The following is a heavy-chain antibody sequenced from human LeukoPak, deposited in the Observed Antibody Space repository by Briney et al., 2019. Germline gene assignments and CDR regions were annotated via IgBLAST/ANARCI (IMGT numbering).Heavy chain of an antibody. CDR1: GGSISSYY. D-gene: IGHD6-19*01. V-gene: IGHV4-4*07. J-gene: IGHJ4*02. Sequence: MSSETLSLTCTVSGGSISSYYWSWIRQPAGKGLEWIGRIYTSGSTNYNPSLKSRVTMSVDTSKNQFSLKLSSVTAADTAVYYCARDPYSSGWFDYWGQGTLVTVSS. CDR2: IYTSGST. CDR3: ARDPYSSGWFDY.